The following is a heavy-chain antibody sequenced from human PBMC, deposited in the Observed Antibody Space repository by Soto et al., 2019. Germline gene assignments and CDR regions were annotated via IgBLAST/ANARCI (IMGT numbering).Heavy chain of an antibody. CDR1: GGTISSYY. D-gene: IGHD4-17*01. CDR3: VPTVVTPGGY. J-gene: IGHJ4*02. Sequence: PSETLSLTCTVAGGTISSYYWSWIRQPPGKGLEWIGYIYYSGSTNYNPSLKSRVTISVDTSKNSLYLQMNSLRAEDTAVYYCVPTVVTPGGYWGQGTLVTVSS. CDR2: IYYSGST. V-gene: IGHV4-59*03.